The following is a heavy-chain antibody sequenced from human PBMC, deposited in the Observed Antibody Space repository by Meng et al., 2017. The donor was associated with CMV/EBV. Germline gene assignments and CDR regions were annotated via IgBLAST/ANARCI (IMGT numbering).Heavy chain of an antibody. D-gene: IGHD3-22*01. J-gene: IGHJ6*02. CDR3: ARGPRLRRLFPPPRPYYYYYGMDV. CDR2: MNPNSGNT. CDR1: GYTFTDYY. Sequence: ASVKVSCKASGYTFTDYYIHWVRRAPGQGLEWMGWMNPNSGNTGYAQKFQGRVTMTRNTSISTAYMELSSLRSEDTAVYYCARGPRLRRLFPPPRPYYYYYGMDVWGQGTTVTVSS. V-gene: IGHV1-8*02.